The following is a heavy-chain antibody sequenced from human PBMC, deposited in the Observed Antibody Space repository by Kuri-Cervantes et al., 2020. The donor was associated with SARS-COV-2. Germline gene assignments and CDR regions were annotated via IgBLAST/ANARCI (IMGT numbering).Heavy chain of an antibody. Sequence: ASVKVSCKASGYTFTSYAMHWVRQAPGQRLEWMGWINAGNGNTKYSQKFQGRVTITRDTSASTAYMELSSLRSEDTAVYYCAKPHGYGIYYFDYWGQGTLVTVSS. CDR1: GYTFTSYA. CDR3: AKPHGYGIYYFDY. D-gene: IGHD5-12*01. V-gene: IGHV1-3*01. CDR2: INAGNGNT. J-gene: IGHJ4*02.